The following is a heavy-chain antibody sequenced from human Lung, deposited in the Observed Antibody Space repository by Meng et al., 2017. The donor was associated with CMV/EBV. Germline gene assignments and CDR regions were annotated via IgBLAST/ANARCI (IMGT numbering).Heavy chain of an antibody. Sequence: QLQLPQSGREVKQAGVSVSGSCKASGYTFGSYGICWVRQAPGQGREGMGWFVNYVDTYPAPKFQGRVTMTTDTHPNTAFMELRSLTSDDTAVYYCASGTPGRSYCDYWGRGTLVTVSS. D-gene: IGHD2-15*01. CDR3: ASGTPGRSYCDY. CDR1: GYTFGSYG. J-gene: IGHJ4*02. V-gene: IGHV1-18*01. CDR2: FVNYVDT.